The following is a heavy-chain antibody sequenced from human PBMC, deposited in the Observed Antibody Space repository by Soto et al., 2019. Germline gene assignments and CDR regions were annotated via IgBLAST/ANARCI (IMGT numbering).Heavy chain of an antibody. CDR3: ARGGAIAAAGPYYYYGMDV. CDR2: IYYSGST. J-gene: IGHJ6*02. CDR1: GGSISSYY. Sequence: SEALSLTCIVSGGSISSYYWSWIRQPPGKGLEWIGYIYYSGSTNYNPSLKSRVSISVDTSKNQFSLKLSSVTAADTAVYYCARGGAIAAAGPYYYYGMDVWGQGTTVTVSS. D-gene: IGHD6-13*01. V-gene: IGHV4-59*01.